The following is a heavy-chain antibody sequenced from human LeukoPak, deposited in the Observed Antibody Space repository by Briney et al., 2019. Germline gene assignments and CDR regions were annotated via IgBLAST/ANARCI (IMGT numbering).Heavy chain of an antibody. CDR3: ARGTTYYYDSTGYYGSAFDI. CDR1: GFTFSSYA. D-gene: IGHD3-22*01. V-gene: IGHV3-30*14. Sequence: GRSLRLSCAASGFTFSSYAMHWVRQAPGRGLEWVAVISYDGSSEYYADSVKGRFTISRDSSNNTLFLQMNSLRAEDTAVYYCARGTTYYYDSTGYYGSAFDIWGRGTMVTVSS. CDR2: ISYDGSSE. J-gene: IGHJ3*02.